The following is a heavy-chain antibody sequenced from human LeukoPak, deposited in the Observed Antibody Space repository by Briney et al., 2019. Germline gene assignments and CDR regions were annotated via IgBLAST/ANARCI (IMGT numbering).Heavy chain of an antibody. Sequence: GASVNVSFKASVGTFSSYAISWVRQPPGQGREGMGRIIPILGISNYAQKFQGRVTITADKSTSTAYMELSSLRSEDTAVYYCARPIVGATTWDLDYWGQGTLVTVSS. D-gene: IGHD1-26*01. CDR3: ARPIVGATTWDLDY. CDR1: VGTFSSYA. V-gene: IGHV1-69*04. J-gene: IGHJ4*02. CDR2: IIPILGIS.